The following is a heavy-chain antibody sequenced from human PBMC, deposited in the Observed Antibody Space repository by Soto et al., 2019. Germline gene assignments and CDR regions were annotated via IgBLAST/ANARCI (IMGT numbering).Heavy chain of an antibody. Sequence: PGGSLRLSCAASGFTFSSYAMHWVRQAPGKGLEWVAVISYDGSNKYYADSVKGRFTISRDNSKNTLYLQMNSLRAEDTAVYYRARAGIPSYDSSGYYLDYWGQGT. CDR2: ISYDGSNK. CDR3: ARAGIPSYDSSGYYLDY. J-gene: IGHJ4*02. CDR1: GFTFSSYA. D-gene: IGHD3-22*01. V-gene: IGHV3-30-3*01.